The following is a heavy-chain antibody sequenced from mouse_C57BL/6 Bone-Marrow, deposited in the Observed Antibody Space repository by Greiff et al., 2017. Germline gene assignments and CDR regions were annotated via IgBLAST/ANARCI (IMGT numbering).Heavy chain of an antibody. J-gene: IGHJ4*01. CDR2: INPDSSTI. Sequence: EVKLLQSGGGLVQPGGSLKLSCAASGIDFSRYWMSWVRRAPGKGLEWIGEINPDSSTINYAPSLKDKFIISRDNAKNTLYLQMSKVRSEDTALYYCARRGYYGSSPSRAMDYWGQGTSVTVSS. V-gene: IGHV4-1*01. D-gene: IGHD1-1*01. CDR3: ARRGYYGSSPSRAMDY. CDR1: GIDFSRYW.